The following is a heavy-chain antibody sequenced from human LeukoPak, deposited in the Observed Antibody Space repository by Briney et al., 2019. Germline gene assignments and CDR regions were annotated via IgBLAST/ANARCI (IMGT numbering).Heavy chain of an antibody. V-gene: IGHV4-61*05. CDR2: IHNSGST. Sequence: SETLSLTCTVSGGSISSSSYYWGWIRQTPGKGLEWIGYIHNSGSTKYNPSLKSPVSISVDTSKNQFSLKVNSVTAADTAVYYCARGGGWGNWNDAVDYWGQGTLVTVSS. CDR3: ARGGGWGNWNDAVDY. CDR1: GGSISSSSYY. D-gene: IGHD1-1*01. J-gene: IGHJ4*02.